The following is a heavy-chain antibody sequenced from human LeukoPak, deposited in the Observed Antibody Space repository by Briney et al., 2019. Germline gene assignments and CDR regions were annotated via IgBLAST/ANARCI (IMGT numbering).Heavy chain of an antibody. CDR3: ARDYAVGESFDI. CDR2: ITSDGSST. J-gene: IGHJ3*02. D-gene: IGHD3-16*01. CDR1: GFTFDDYG. Sequence: GGSLRLSCAASGFTFDDYGMSWVRQAPGEGLVWVSRITSDGSSTSHADSVKGRFTISRDNAKNTLYLQMNSLRAEDTAVYYCARDYAVGESFDIWGQGTLVTVSS. V-gene: IGHV3-74*01.